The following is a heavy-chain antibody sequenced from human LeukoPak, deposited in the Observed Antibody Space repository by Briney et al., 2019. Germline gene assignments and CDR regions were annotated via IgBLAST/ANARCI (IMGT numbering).Heavy chain of an antibody. J-gene: IGHJ4*02. D-gene: IGHD2-2*01. CDR1: GLTFSTYW. CDR2: IKEDGSEK. CDR3: AGNARGPGDY. V-gene: IGHV3-7*01. Sequence: PGGSLRLSCAASGLTFSTYWMNWVRQAPGKGLEWVANIKEDGSEKYYVDSVKGRFTISRDNAKNSVYLQMNSLRAEDTAIYYCAGNARGPGDYWGQGTVVTVSS.